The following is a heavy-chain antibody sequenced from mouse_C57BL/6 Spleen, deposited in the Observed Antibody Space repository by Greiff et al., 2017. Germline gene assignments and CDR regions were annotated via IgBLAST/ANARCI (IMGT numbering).Heavy chain of an antibody. CDR1: GYTFTSYW. Sequence: QVMLLQSGAELVRPGTSVKLSCKASGYTFTSYWMHWVQQRPGQGLEWIGVIDPSDSYTNYNQKFKGKATLTVDTSSSTAYMQLSSLTSEDPAVYYWARGDGAYWGQGTLVTVSA. J-gene: IGHJ3*01. D-gene: IGHD2-3*01. CDR3: ARGDGAY. V-gene: IGHV1-59*01. CDR2: IDPSDSYT.